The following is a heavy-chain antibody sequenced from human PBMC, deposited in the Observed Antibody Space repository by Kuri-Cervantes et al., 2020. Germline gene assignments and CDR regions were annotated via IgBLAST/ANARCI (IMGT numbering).Heavy chain of an antibody. CDR2: ISWKSLNI. CDR1: GFTFDGYA. V-gene: IGHV3-9*01. CDR3: ARAQRYCSSTSCYLELGIVVKIYYFDY. D-gene: IGHD2-2*01. Sequence: SLKISCAASGFTFDGYAMHWVRQVPGKGLEWVSGISWKSLNIGYADSVKGRFTISRDNAKNSLYLQMNSLRAEDTAVYYCARAQRYCSSTSCYLELGIVVKIYYFDYWGQGTLVTVSS. J-gene: IGHJ4*02.